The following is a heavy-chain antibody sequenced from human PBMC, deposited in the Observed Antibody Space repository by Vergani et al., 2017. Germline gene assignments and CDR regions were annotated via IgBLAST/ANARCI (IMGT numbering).Heavy chain of an antibody. CDR1: GLPVSGFAFNTYA. Sequence: RLVQSGGGLAHPGGSLRLSCAASGLPVSGFAFNTYAMIWVRQAPGKGLEWVAVIWYDGSNKYYADSVKGRFTISRDNSKNTLYLQMNSLRAEDTAVYYCARDRYCSSTSCPGAFDYWGQGTLVTVSS. CDR2: IWYDGSNK. J-gene: IGHJ4*02. D-gene: IGHD2-2*01. V-gene: IGHV3-33*08. CDR3: ARDRYCSSTSCPGAFDY.